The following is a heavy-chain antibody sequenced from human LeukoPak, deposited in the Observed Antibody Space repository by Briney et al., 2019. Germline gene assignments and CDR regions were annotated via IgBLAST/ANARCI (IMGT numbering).Heavy chain of an antibody. CDR3: ARHRAYYYDSSGYYYD. D-gene: IGHD3-22*01. V-gene: IGHV1-69*05. J-gene: IGHJ4*02. CDR2: IIPIFGTA. CDR1: GGTFSSYA. Sequence: SVKVSCKASGGTFSSYAISWVRQAPGQGLEWMGGIIPIFGTANYAQKFQGRVTITTDESTSTAYMELSSLRSEGTAVYYCARHRAYYYDSSGYYYDWGQGTLVTVSS.